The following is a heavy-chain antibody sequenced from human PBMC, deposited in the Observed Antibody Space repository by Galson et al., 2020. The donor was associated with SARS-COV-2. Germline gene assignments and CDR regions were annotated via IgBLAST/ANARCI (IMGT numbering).Heavy chain of an antibody. J-gene: IGHJ4*02. V-gene: IGHV3-21*01. D-gene: IGHD5-12*01. CDR3: ASNRGYSGYDLPSPLDY. CDR1: GFTFSSYS. Sequence: GESLKISCAASGFTFSSYSMNWVRQAPGKGLEWVSSISSSSSYIYYADPVKGRFTISRDNAKNSLYLQMNSLRAEDTAVYYCASNRGYSGYDLPSPLDYWGQGTLVTVSS. CDR2: ISSSSSYI.